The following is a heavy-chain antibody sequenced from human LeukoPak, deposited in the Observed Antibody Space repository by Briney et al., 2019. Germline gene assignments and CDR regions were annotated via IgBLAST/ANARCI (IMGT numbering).Heavy chain of an antibody. J-gene: IGHJ4*02. Sequence: PGGSLRLSCAASGFTFSSYWMHWVRHVPGKGLVWVSRINSDGRSISYVDSVKGRFTISRDNAKNSLYLQMNSLRAEDTAVYYCARVGLGVTKFFDYWGQGTLVTVSS. D-gene: IGHD4-17*01. V-gene: IGHV3-74*01. CDR2: INSDGRSI. CDR1: GFTFSSYW. CDR3: ARVGLGVTKFFDY.